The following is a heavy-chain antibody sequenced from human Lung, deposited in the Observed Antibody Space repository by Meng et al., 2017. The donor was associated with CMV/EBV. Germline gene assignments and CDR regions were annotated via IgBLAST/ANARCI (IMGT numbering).Heavy chain of an antibody. CDR3: AHIENWKDQYYVDY. Sequence: SGXXLVXPTQTLTLTCTFSGFSLSTSGVGVGWIRQPPGKALEWLALIYWNDDKRYSPSLKSRLTITKDTSKNQVVLTMTNLDPVDTSTYYCAHIENWKDQYYVDYXGQGXLVTVSS. D-gene: IGHD1-1*01. V-gene: IGHV2-5*01. CDR1: GFSLSTSGVG. CDR2: IYWNDDK. J-gene: IGHJ4*02.